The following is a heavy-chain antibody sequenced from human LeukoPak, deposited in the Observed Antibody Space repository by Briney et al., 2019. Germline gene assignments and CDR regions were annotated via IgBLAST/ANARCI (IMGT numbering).Heavy chain of an antibody. CDR1: GGSISSGGYY. CDR3: ARAYGGDIVVVPAASDWFDP. D-gene: IGHD2-2*01. J-gene: IGHJ5*02. V-gene: IGHV4-31*03. Sequence: PSETLSLTCTVSGGSISSGGYYWSWIRQHPGKGLEWIGYIYYSGSTYYNPSLKSRVTISVDRSKNQFSLKLSSVTAADTAVYYCARAYGGDIVVVPAASDWFDPWGQGTLVTVSS. CDR2: IYYSGST.